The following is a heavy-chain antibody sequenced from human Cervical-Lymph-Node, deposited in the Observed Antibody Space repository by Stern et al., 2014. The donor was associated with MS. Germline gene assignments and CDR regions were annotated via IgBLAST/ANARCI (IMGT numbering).Heavy chain of an antibody. CDR3: ARLRVGNITRDY. D-gene: IGHD1-26*01. J-gene: IGHJ4*02. CDR1: GYTFTHYG. V-gene: IGHV7-4-1*02. CDR2: INTNTGIP. Sequence: QVQLVQSGSELKKPGASVKVSCKASGYTFTHYGINWVRQAPGQGLEWMGWINTNTGIPTYAHAFTGRFVFSFDASVSTAYLHISNLKADDTAIYYCARLRVGNITRDYWGPGTLVTVSS.